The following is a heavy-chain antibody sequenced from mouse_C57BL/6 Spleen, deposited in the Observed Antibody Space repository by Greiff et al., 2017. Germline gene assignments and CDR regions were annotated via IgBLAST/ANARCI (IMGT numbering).Heavy chain of an antibody. D-gene: IGHD1-1*01. CDR3: ASPDYGSSRYYAVDD. Sequence: QVQLLQPGAELVKPGASVKLSCKASGYTFTSYWMHWVKQRPGRGLEWIGRIDPNSGGTKYNEKFKNKATLTVDKPSSTAYMQLSSLTSEDSAVYYCASPDYGSSRYYAVDDWGQGTSVTVST. CDR2: IDPNSGGT. CDR1: GYTFTSYW. V-gene: IGHV1-72*01. J-gene: IGHJ4*01.